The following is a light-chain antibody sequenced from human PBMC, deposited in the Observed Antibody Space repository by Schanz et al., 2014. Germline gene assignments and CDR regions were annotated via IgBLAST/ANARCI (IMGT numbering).Light chain of an antibody. Sequence: EVVMTQSPDTLSVSPGERATLSCRASQTISNNLAWDQQKPGQAPRLLIFGASTRATGIPARFSGSGSGTEFTLTISSLQSEDFAVYFCQQYNYWPPTFGPGTKVDIK. V-gene: IGKV3-15*01. J-gene: IGKJ3*01. CDR2: GAS. CDR3: QQYNYWPPT. CDR1: QTISNN.